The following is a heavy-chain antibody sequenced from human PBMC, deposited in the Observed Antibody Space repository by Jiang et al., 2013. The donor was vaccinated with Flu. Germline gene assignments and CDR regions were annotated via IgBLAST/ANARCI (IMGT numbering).Heavy chain of an antibody. V-gene: IGHV4-34*01. CDR3: ARVPGSGWYSGRVRGFDY. J-gene: IGHJ4*02. Sequence: LLKPSETLSLTCAVYGGSFSGYYWSWIRQPPGKGLEWIGEINHSGSTNYNPSLKSRVTISVDTSKNQFSLKLSSVTAADTAVYYCARVPGSGWYSGRVRGFDYWGQGTLVTVSS. CDR2: INHSGST. D-gene: IGHD6-19*01. CDR1: GGSFSGYY.